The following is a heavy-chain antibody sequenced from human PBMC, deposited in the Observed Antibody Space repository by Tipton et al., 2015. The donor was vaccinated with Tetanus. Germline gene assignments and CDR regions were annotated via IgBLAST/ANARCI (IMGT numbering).Heavy chain of an antibody. D-gene: IGHD5-12*01. Sequence: TLSLTCTVSGDSVSGYYWSWIRQPPGKGLEWIGYVYYTGSTNHNPSLKSRVTISMDRSKNQISLQLTSVTAADSAIYYCVRAKLRRGFSGYLYYDLWGRGTLVTVSS. V-gene: IGHV4-59*02. CDR1: GDSVSGYY. CDR3: VRAKLRRGFSGYLYYDL. J-gene: IGHJ2*01. CDR2: VYYTGST.